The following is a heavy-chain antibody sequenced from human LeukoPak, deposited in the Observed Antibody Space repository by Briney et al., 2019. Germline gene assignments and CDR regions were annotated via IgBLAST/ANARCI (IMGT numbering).Heavy chain of an antibody. Sequence: APGKVSCKASGYTFTNYGITWVRQAPGQGLEGMGWISAYNANTNYAQKFQGTVTMTTDTSTSTVYMELRSLRSDDTAIYYCARTDYDILTGARMDVWGKGTTVTVSS. CDR3: ARTDYDILTGARMDV. V-gene: IGHV1-18*04. CDR2: ISAYNANT. D-gene: IGHD3-9*01. J-gene: IGHJ6*04. CDR1: GYTFTNYG.